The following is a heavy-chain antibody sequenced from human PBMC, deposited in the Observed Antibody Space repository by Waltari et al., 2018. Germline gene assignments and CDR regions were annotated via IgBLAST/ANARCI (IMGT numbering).Heavy chain of an antibody. D-gene: IGHD4-4*01. CDR1: RFPLNASA. Sequence: QVKLVESGGGVVQPGRSLRLSCAASRFPLNASAMHWVRQAPGKGLEWLANISNDGKIEHYADSAKGRFTISRDNAKNMLYLQLNSLRPQDTAVYYCTRFPDDYSNSFDYWGQGTLITVSS. V-gene: IGHV3-30*03. CDR2: ISNDGKIE. CDR3: TRFPDDYSNSFDY. J-gene: IGHJ4*02.